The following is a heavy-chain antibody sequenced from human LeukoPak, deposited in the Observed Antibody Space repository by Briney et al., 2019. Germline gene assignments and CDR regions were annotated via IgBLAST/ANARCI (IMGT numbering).Heavy chain of an antibody. V-gene: IGHV4-39*07. J-gene: IGHJ4*02. D-gene: IGHD3-10*01. CDR2: IYYSGRT. CDR1: GGSISSSSYY. CDR3: AMSYSRRSSSGSINGFDF. Sequence: RSSETLSLTCTVSGGSISSSSYYWGWIRQPPGKGLEWIGSIYYSGRTYYNPSLKSRVTISVDTSKNHFSLKLSSVTAADTAVYYCAMSYSRRSSSGSINGFDFWGQGTLVTVSS.